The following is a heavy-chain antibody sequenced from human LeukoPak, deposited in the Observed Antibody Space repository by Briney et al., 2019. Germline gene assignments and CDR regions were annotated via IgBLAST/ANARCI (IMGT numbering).Heavy chain of an antibody. J-gene: IGHJ4*02. CDR1: GFTVSSNY. D-gene: IGHD1-14*01. Sequence: GSLRLSCAASGFTVSSNYMSWVRQAPGKGLEWVSSISSSSSYIYYADSVKGRFTISRDNAKNSLYLQMNSLRAEDTAVYYCARSDNPYGVTDYWGQGTLVTVSS. V-gene: IGHV3-21*01. CDR2: ISSSSSYI. CDR3: ARSDNPYGVTDY.